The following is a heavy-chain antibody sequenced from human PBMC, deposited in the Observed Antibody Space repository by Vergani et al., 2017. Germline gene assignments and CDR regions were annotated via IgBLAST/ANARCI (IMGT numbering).Heavy chain of an antibody. D-gene: IGHD4-17*01. CDR1: GFTFSSYA. J-gene: IGHJ4*02. CDR3: ARGASGDYVSSFDY. CDR2: ISYDGSNK. V-gene: IGHV3-30-3*01. Sequence: QVQLVESGGGVVQPGRSLRLSCAASGFTFSSYAMHWVRPAPGKGLEWVAVISYDGSNKYYADSVKGRFTISRDNSKNTLYLQMNSLRAEDTAVDYCARGASGDYVSSFDYWGQGTLVTVSS.